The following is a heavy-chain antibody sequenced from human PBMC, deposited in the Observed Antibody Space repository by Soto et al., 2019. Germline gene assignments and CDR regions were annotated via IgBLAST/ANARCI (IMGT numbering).Heavy chain of an antibody. CDR3: AKEGNGGSSLDH. CDR2: ISWDGDFL. CDR1: GFKFDDYM. J-gene: IGHJ4*02. D-gene: IGHD1-26*01. V-gene: IGHV3-43*01. Sequence: EVLLVESGGGVGQPGGSLRLSCEASGFKFDDYMMHWVRQAPGKGLEWISRISWDGDFLDYADSIKGRFTVSRDNSKNSLYLHMNSLKTEDTAFYYCAKEGNGGSSLDHWGQGTLVTVSS.